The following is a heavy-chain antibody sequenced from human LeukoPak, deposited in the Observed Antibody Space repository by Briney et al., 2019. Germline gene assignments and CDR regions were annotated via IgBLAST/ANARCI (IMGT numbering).Heavy chain of an antibody. D-gene: IGHD5-12*01. CDR1: GGTFISYA. V-gene: IGHV1-69*01. Sequence: SVKVSCQASGGTFISYAISWVRQAPGQGLEWMGGIIPIFGTANYAQKFQGRVTITADESTSTAYMELSSLRSEDTAVYYCARGGGGYALVYWGQGALVTVSS. CDR2: IIPIFGTA. J-gene: IGHJ4*02. CDR3: ARGGGGYALVY.